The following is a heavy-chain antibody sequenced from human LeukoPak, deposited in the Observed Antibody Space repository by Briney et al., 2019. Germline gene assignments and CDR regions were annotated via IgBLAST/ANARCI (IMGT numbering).Heavy chain of an antibody. CDR2: IKSKTDGGTT. J-gene: IGHJ4*02. CDR1: GFTFSNAW. CDR3: TTTGYSSGWTGYFDY. D-gene: IGHD6-19*01. V-gene: IGHV3-15*01. Sequence: GGSLRLSCAASGFTFSNAWMSWVRQAPGKGLEWVGRIKSKTDGGTTDYAAPVKGRFTISRDDSKNTLYLQMNSLKTEDTAVYYCTTTGYSSGWTGYFDYWGQGTLVTVSS.